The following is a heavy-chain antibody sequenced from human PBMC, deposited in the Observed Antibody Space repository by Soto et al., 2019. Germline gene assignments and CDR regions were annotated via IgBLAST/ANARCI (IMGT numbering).Heavy chain of an antibody. CDR3: ARGGLVGNWFDP. Sequence: QVQLQQWGAGLLKPSETLSLTCAVYGGSFSGYYWSWIRQPPGKGLEWIGEINHSGSTNYNPSLKSRVTISVDTSQNQFSLKLSSVTAADTAVYYCARGGLVGNWFDPWGQGTLVTVSS. V-gene: IGHV4-34*01. J-gene: IGHJ5*02. D-gene: IGHD2-8*02. CDR1: GGSFSGYY. CDR2: INHSGST.